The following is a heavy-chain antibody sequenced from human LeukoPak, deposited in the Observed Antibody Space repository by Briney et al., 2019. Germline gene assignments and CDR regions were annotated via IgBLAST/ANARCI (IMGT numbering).Heavy chain of an antibody. CDR3: ARLEPRPLTVWFGELLPGSQGRNYYYYYMDV. D-gene: IGHD3-10*01. Sequence: VASVKVSCKASGYTFTSYGISWVRQAPGQGLEWMGWISAYNGNTNYAQKLQGRVTMTTDTSTSTAYMELRSLRSDDTAVYYCARLEPRPLTVWFGELLPGSQGRNYYYYYMDVWGKGTTVTISS. J-gene: IGHJ6*03. CDR2: ISAYNGNT. V-gene: IGHV1-18*01. CDR1: GYTFTSYG.